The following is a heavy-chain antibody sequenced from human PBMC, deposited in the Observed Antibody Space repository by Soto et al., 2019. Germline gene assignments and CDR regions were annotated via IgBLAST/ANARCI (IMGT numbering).Heavy chain of an antibody. CDR2: LKEDGSGQ. J-gene: IGHJ4*02. Sequence: HPGGSLRLSCAAYGFSFSDYYMTRVRKDPGKGLEWVANLKEDGSGQFYMDSVRGRLSISRDNANNLLYLQMNNLRAEDTAVYYCARSAGWRDRFDYWGRGTLVTVSS. CDR1: GFSFSDYY. CDR3: ARSAGWRDRFDY. D-gene: IGHD2-15*01. V-gene: IGHV3-7*01.